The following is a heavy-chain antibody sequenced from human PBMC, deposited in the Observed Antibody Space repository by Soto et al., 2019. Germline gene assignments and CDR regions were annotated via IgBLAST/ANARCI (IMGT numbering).Heavy chain of an antibody. D-gene: IGHD3-22*01. CDR2: ISAYNGNT. CDR1: GYTFTSYG. V-gene: IGHV1-18*01. J-gene: IGHJ4*02. Sequence: ASVKVSCKASGYTFTSYGISWVRQAPGQGLEWMGWISAYNGNTNYAQKFQGRVTMTTDTSTRTAYMELRSLRSDDTAVYYCARDHIYYYDSSGYPFDYWGQGTLVTVSS. CDR3: ARDHIYYYDSSGYPFDY.